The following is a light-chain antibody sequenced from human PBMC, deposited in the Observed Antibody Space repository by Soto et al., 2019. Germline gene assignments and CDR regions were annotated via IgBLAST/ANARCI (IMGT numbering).Light chain of an antibody. Sequence: EIVLTQSPATLSLSPGERATLSCRASQTVSSSLAWYQQKPGQAPRLLIYEVSNRATGIPARFSGSGSGADFTLSISSLEPVDFALYYCQQHINWPLTFGGGTKV. J-gene: IGKJ4*01. V-gene: IGKV3-11*01. CDR3: QQHINWPLT. CDR2: EVS. CDR1: QTVSSS.